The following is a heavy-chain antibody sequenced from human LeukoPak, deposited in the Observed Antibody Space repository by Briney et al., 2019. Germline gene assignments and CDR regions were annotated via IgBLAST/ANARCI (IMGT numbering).Heavy chain of an antibody. V-gene: IGHV5-10-1*01. CDR2: INPSDSST. Sequence: GEPLRISCKASGYIFSSYWISWLRHMREKGVEWMVRINPSDSSTNYGPSHQGHVIISAHNSTSTAYLHGSILKAAHTAIYYCARRRAATTIDHYSMDFWGQGTTVIVSS. J-gene: IGHJ6*02. D-gene: IGHD6-13*01. CDR1: GYIFSSYW. CDR3: ARRRAATTIDHYSMDF.